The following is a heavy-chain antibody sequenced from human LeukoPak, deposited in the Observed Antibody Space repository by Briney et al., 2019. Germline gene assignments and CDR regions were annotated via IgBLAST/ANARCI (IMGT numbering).Heavy chain of an antibody. Sequence: GGSLRLSCAASGLTFSSYSMNWIRQAPGKGLEWVASINHNGNVNYYVDSVKGRFTISRDNAKNSLYLQMSNLRAEDTAVYFCARGGGLDVWGQGATVTVSS. V-gene: IGHV3-7*03. D-gene: IGHD3-16*01. CDR2: INHNGNVN. CDR1: GLTFSSYS. J-gene: IGHJ6*02. CDR3: ARGGGLDV.